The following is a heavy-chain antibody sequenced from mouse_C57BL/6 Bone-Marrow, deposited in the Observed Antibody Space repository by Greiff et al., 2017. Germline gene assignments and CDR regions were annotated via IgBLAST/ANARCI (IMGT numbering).Heavy chain of an antibody. CDR2: INYDGSST. CDR1: GFTFSDYY. V-gene: IGHV5-16*01. Sequence: VQLKESEGGLVQPGSSMKLSCTASGFTFSDYYMAWVRQVPEKGLEWVANINYDGSSTYYLDSLKSRFIISRDNAKNILYLQMSSLKSEDTATYYCARDPPNYYGSSAWYFDVWGTGTTVTVSS. D-gene: IGHD1-1*01. CDR3: ARDPPNYYGSSAWYFDV. J-gene: IGHJ1*03.